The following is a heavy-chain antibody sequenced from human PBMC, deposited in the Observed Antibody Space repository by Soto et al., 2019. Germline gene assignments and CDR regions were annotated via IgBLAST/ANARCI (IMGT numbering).Heavy chain of an antibody. CDR1: GYTLTELS. J-gene: IGHJ6*02. CDR3: ARSGRRGNYYGMDV. V-gene: IGHV1-46*01. Sequence: ASVKVSCKVSGYTLTELSMHWVRQAPGKGLEWMGIINPSGGSTSYAQKFQGRVTMTRDTSTSTVYMELSSLRSEDTAVYYSARSGRRGNYYGMDVWGQGTTVTVSS. CDR2: INPSGGST. D-gene: IGHD3-16*01.